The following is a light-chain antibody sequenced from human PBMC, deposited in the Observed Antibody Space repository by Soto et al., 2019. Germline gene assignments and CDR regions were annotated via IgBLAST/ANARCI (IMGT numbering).Light chain of an antibody. CDR2: GAS. CDR1: QSVSSSY. CDR3: QQYGSSPPYT. Sequence: EIVLTQSPGTLSLSPGERATLSCRASQSVSSSYLAWYQQKPAHAPRLLIYGASSMTTGIPDRFSGSGSGTDFTLTISRLEPEDFAVYYCQQYGSSPPYTFGQGTKLEIK. V-gene: IGKV3-20*01. J-gene: IGKJ2*01.